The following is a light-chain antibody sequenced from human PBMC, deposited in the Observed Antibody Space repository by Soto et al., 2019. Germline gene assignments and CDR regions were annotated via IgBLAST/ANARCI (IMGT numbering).Light chain of an antibody. Sequence: QSVLTQPASVSGSPGQSITISCTGTSNDIGAYNYVSWYQQSPDKAPKLLIYDVNNRPSGVSTRFSGSKSGNTASLTISGLQVEDEADYYCSSYTKTSTLVVFGGGTQLTVL. J-gene: IGLJ3*02. CDR3: SSYTKTSTLVV. V-gene: IGLV2-14*01. CDR2: DVN. CDR1: SNDIGAYNY.